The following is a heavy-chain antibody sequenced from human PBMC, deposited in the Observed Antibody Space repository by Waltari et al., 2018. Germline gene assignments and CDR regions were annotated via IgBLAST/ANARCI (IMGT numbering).Heavy chain of an antibody. Sequence: QLQLQESGPGLVKPSETLSLSCSVSGDSISSSNYYWGWIRQPPGKGLEWIACVYYSGTTYYNPSLKSRVTISADTSRNQFYLRLTSVTATDTAVYYCARSSAGMPRWLGDYWGQGILVTVSS. J-gene: IGHJ4*02. CDR3: ARSSAGMPRWLGDY. V-gene: IGHV4-39*01. D-gene: IGHD5-12*01. CDR1: GDSISSSNYY. CDR2: VYYSGTT.